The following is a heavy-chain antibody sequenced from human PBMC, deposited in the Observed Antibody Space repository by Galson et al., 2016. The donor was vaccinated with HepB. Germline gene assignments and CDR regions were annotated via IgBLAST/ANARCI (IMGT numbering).Heavy chain of an antibody. D-gene: IGHD3-22*01. V-gene: IGHV3-23*01. J-gene: IGHJ4*02. CDR2: ISGSGAST. Sequence: SLRLSCAGSGLSLSPYAMSWGRQAPGKGLEWVSGISGSGASTTYADSVKGRFTISRDNSKNALHLQMNGLRAEDTAMYFCARHFSGSYLGQGTLVTVSS. CDR3: ARHFSGSY. CDR1: GLSLSPYA.